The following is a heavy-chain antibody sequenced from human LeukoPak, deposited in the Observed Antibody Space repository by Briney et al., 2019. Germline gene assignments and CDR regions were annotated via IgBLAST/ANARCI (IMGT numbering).Heavy chain of an antibody. V-gene: IGHV4-59*01. CDR2: IYYSGST. J-gene: IGHJ6*03. CDR1: GGSMSYFY. CDR3: ARVYCSSTSCSLRGYHFYYMDV. Sequence: SETLSLTCTVSGGSMSYFYWSWIRQPPGKGLEWIGYIYYSGSTSYNPSLKSRVSISVDTSKNQFSLKLSSVTAADTAAYYCARVYCSSTSCSLRGYHFYYMDVWGKGTTVTVSS. D-gene: IGHD2-2*01.